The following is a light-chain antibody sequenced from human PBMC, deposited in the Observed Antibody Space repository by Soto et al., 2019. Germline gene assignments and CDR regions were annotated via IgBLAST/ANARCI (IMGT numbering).Light chain of an antibody. J-gene: IGLJ3*02. CDR1: SSNIGKNY. Sequence: QAVLTQPPSVSAAPGQKVTISCFGSSSNIGKNYVSWYQQLPGTAPKLLIYGNNNRHSGIPDRISGSKSGTSATLGITGLQPGDEADYYCATWDNTLSAEVFGGGTKVTVL. V-gene: IGLV1-51*01. CDR2: GNN. CDR3: ATWDNTLSAEV.